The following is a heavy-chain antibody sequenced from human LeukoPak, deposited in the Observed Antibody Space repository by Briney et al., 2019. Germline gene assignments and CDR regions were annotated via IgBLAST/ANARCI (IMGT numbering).Heavy chain of an antibody. D-gene: IGHD3-10*01. Sequence: GASVKVSCKASGYTFNRYDINWVRQATGQGLERMGWMNPNSGTTGYAQKFQGRVTMTRNTSISTAYMELSSLISEDTAVYYCASEGWFGGVYGVIYWGQGTLVTVSS. V-gene: IGHV1-8*01. CDR3: ASEGWFGGVYGVIY. CDR2: MNPNSGTT. CDR1: GYTFNRYD. J-gene: IGHJ4*02.